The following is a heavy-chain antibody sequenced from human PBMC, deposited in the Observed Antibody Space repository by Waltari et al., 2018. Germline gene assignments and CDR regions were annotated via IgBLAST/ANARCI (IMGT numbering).Heavy chain of an antibody. V-gene: IGHV3-11*01. CDR3: ARGRYSSSP. CDR2: IGGSGDTT. CDR1: GFTFSDYQ. Sequence: QVQLVESGGGLVKPGGSLSLSCAASGFTFSDYQMTWIRQAPGKGLEWISYIGGSGDTTYYADSVKGRFTISRDNAKNSLFLQMNSLRAEDTAVYYCARGRYSSSPWGQGTPVTVSS. J-gene: IGHJ5*02. D-gene: IGHD6-6*01.